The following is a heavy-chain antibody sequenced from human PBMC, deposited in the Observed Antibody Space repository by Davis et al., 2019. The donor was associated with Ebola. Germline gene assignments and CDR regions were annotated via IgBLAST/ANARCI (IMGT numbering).Heavy chain of an antibody. CDR1: GFTLSTFW. CDR3: ATDYLHY. Sequence: ESLKISCAASGFTLSTFWMSWVRQAPGKGLEWIGEISHSGSTNYNPSLKSRVTLSVDTSKNQFSLKLSSLTAADTAVYYCATDYLHYWGQGTLVTVSS. V-gene: IGHV4-34*08. CDR2: ISHSGST. J-gene: IGHJ4*02. D-gene: IGHD4-11*01.